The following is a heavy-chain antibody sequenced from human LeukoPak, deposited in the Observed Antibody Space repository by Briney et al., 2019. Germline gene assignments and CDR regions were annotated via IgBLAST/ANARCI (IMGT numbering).Heavy chain of an antibody. J-gene: IGHJ4*01. CDR1: GGSISSTPYF. D-gene: IGHD3-22*01. CDR2: IYYSGST. Sequence: SETLSLSCAVSGGSISSTPYFWGWIRQPPGKGLEWIGSIYYSGSTYYNPTLKSRLTISVDTSKNQFSLRLSSVTAADTSVYYCAADSSPSGYYFWGQGTLVTVSS. CDR3: AADSSPSGYYF. V-gene: IGHV4-39*01.